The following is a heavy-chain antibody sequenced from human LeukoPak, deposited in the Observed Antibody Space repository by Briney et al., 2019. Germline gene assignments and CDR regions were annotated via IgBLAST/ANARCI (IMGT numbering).Heavy chain of an antibody. V-gene: IGHV5-51*01. CDR3: AREMATIHFDL. D-gene: IGHD5-24*01. CDR1: GYSFTSFW. Sequence: GESLQISCKGSGYSFTSFWIGWVRQMPGKGLEWMGIIYPGDSDTRYSPSFQGQVTISADKSISTAYLQWSSLKASDTAMYYCAREMATIHFDLWGRGTLVTVSS. CDR2: IYPGDSDT. J-gene: IGHJ2*01.